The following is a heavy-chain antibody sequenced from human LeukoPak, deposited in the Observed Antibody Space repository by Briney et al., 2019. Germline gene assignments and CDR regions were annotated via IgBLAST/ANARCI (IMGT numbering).Heavy chain of an antibody. CDR2: IYYSGST. Sequence: SETLSLSCTVSGGSISSSSYYWGWIRQPPGKGLEWIGSIYYSGSTYYNPSLKSRVTISVDTSKNQFSLKLSSVTAADTAVYYCARSVVVPAAYYYYYMDVWGKGTTVTVSS. V-gene: IGHV4-39*01. CDR1: GGSISSSSYY. D-gene: IGHD2-2*01. J-gene: IGHJ6*03. CDR3: ARSVVVPAAYYYYYMDV.